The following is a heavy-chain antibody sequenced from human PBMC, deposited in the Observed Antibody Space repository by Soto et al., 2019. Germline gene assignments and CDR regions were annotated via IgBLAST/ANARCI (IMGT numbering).Heavy chain of an antibody. CDR2: IYLDDDK. V-gene: IGHV2-5*02. D-gene: IGHD2-15*01. Sequence: QITLKESGPTLVKPTQPLTLTCTFSGFSLSTSGVGVGWIRQPPGKALEWLALIYLDDDKRYSPSLKSRLIITKDTSKTQVVLTMTNMDPVDTATCCCALRYSSGVSCYSFVYWGKVILVSVSS. J-gene: IGHJ4*02. CDR3: ALRYSSGVSCYSFVY. CDR1: GFSLSTSGVG.